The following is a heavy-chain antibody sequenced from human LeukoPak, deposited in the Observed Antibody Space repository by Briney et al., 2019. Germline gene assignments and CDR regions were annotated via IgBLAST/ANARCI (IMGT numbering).Heavy chain of an antibody. V-gene: IGHV7-4-1*02. CDR1: GYTFTSYG. CDR2: INTNTGNP. CDR3: ARSTAVAGTYYFDY. D-gene: IGHD6-19*01. Sequence: GASVKVSCKASGYTFTSYGISWVRQAPGQGLEWMGWINTNTGNPTYAQGFTGRFVFSLDTSVSTAYLQISSLKAEDTAVYYCARSTAVAGTYYFDYWGQGTLVTVSS. J-gene: IGHJ4*02.